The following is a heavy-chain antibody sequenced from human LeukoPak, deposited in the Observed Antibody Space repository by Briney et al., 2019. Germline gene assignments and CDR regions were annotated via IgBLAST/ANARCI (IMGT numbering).Heavy chain of an antibody. D-gene: IGHD6-19*01. V-gene: IGHV3-74*01. J-gene: IGHJ4*02. CDR2: INSDGSST. Sequence: PGGSLRLSCAASGCTFSSYWMHWGRQAPGKGLVWVSRINSDGSSTSYADSVKGRFTISRDNAKNTLYLQMNSLRAEDTAVYYCARVRFGYSSIPFDYWGQGTLVTVSS. CDR1: GCTFSSYW. CDR3: ARVRFGYSSIPFDY.